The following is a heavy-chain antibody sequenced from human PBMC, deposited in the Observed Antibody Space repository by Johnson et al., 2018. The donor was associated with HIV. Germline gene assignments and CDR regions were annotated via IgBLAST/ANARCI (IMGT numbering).Heavy chain of an antibody. CDR3: ARAVGAGGI. J-gene: IGHJ3*02. D-gene: IGHD1-26*01. V-gene: IGHV3-30*04. Sequence: QMQLVESGGGVVQPGRSLRLSCAASGFTFSSYAMHWVRQAPGKGLEWVAVISYDGSEKLFADSVKGRFTISRDSSKNTLYLQMNSLRAEDTAVYYCARAVGAGGIWGQGTMVTVSS. CDR1: GFTFSSYA. CDR2: ISYDGSEK.